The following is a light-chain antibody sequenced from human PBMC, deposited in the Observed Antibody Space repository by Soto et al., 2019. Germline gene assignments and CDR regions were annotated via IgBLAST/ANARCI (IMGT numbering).Light chain of an antibody. CDR3: QQSYKNPHT. V-gene: IGKV1-39*01. J-gene: IGKJ4*02. Sequence: IQMTQSPSSLSASVGERVTITCRASQRIRTGLNGYQQRPGKAPKVLIYVASTLQTGVPSRFSGSSSGTDVNLTITSLQPEDFALYYCQQSYKNPHTFGGGTRVEIK. CDR2: VAS. CDR1: QRIRTG.